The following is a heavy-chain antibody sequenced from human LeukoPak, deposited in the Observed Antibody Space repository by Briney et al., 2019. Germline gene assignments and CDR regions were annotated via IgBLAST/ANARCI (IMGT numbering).Heavy chain of an antibody. V-gene: IGHV1-8*02. Sequence: ASVKVSCKASGYTFSSFAMNWVRQAPGQGLEWMGWMNPNSGNKGYAQKFQGRVTMTRNTSISTAYMELSSLKSEDTAVYYCARGTPMEDYWGQGTRVTVSS. D-gene: IGHD3-10*01. CDR3: ARGTPMEDY. CDR2: MNPNSGNK. J-gene: IGHJ4*02. CDR1: GYTFSSFA.